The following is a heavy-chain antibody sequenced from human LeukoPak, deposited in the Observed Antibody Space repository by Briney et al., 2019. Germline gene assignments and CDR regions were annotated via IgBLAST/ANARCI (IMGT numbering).Heavy chain of an antibody. J-gene: IGHJ4*02. D-gene: IGHD3-16*01. CDR2: IHYSGST. CDR1: GGSVSSGSHY. Sequence: PSETLSLTCTVSGGSVSSGSHYWSWIRQPPGKGVESIGYIHYSGSTNYNPSLKTRVTISVDTSKNQFSLKLSSVTAADTAVYYCARDRSLGIIDYWGQGTLVTVSS. CDR3: ARDRSLGIIDY. V-gene: IGHV4-61*01.